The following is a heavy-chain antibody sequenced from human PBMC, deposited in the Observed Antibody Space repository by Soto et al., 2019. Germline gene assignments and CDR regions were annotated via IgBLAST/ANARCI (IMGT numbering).Heavy chain of an antibody. D-gene: IGHD1-1*01. CDR1: GDSVSSNSAA. CDR3: ARGSWDDVTGHYYMDV. V-gene: IGHV6-1*01. CDR2: TYYRSKCAI. J-gene: IGHJ6*03. Sequence: QVQLQQSGPGLVKPSQTLSLTCDISGDSVSSNSAAWNWIRQTPSRGLEWLGRTYYRSKCAINYAVSVKSRITVNPDTSKNQFSLQLNSVTPEDTAVYYCARGSWDDVTGHYYMDVWGKGTTVTVSS.